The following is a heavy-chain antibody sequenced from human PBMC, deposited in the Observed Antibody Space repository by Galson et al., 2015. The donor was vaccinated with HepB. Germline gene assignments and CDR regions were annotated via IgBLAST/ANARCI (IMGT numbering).Heavy chain of an antibody. CDR1: GGSISTYY. Sequence: SETLSLTCTVSGGSISTYYWSRIRQPPGKELEWIGHILYTGHTRDNPSLKSRVTISLDTSRNQFSLKLTSVTAADTAVYYCARADYGDYPWFGPWGQGTLVTVSS. J-gene: IGHJ5*02. CDR3: ARADYGDYPWFGP. CDR2: ILYTGHT. V-gene: IGHV4-59*01. D-gene: IGHD4-17*01.